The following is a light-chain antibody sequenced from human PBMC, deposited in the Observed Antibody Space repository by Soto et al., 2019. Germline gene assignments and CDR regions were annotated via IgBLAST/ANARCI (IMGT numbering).Light chain of an antibody. CDR3: QQFGGSPPSWT. J-gene: IGKJ1*01. V-gene: IGKV3-20*01. CDR1: QSVSSNS. CDR2: GAS. Sequence: ESVLTQSPGTLSLSPGERATLSCRASQSVSSNSLAWYQQKPGQAPRLLIYGASSRATGTPDRFSGSGSGTYFTLTISSLAAEDVAVYYCQQFGGSPPSWTFGQGTKVEI.